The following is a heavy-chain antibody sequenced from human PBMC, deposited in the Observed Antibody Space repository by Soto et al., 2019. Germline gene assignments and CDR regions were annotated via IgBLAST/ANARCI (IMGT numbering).Heavy chain of an antibody. D-gene: IGHD3-10*01. CDR1: GYTFTGYY. J-gene: IGHJ6*02. V-gene: IGHV1-2*04. Sequence: ASVKVSCKASGYTFTGYYMHWVRQAPGQGLEWMGWINPNSGGTNYAQKFQGWVTMTRDTSISTAYMELSRLRSDDTAVYYCARFRYYGSGSSRPDYYYYGMDVWGQGTTVTVSS. CDR3: ARFRYYGSGSSRPDYYYYGMDV. CDR2: INPNSGGT.